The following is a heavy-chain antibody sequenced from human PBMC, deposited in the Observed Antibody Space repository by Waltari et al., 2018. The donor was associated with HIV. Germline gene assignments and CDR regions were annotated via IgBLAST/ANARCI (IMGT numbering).Heavy chain of an antibody. V-gene: IGHV4-31*03. J-gene: IGHJ6*02. CDR2: IYHSGNT. D-gene: IGHD6-13*01. CDR1: GGSITSGGYY. Sequence: VQLQESGPGLVKPSETLSVTCSVSGGSITSGGYYWSWIRQPPGKGLEWIGHIYHSGNTFYNPSLRSRLSISVDTSKNQFSLEVRSVTAADTAAYYCAKTRGAAGTDYYGMDVWGQGTTVSVSS. CDR3: AKTRGAAGTDYYGMDV.